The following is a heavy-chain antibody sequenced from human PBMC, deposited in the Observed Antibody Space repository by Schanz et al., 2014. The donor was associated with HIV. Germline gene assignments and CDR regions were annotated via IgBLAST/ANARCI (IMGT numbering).Heavy chain of an antibody. D-gene: IGHD6-13*01. CDR3: AKRGPAAWDYFDS. Sequence: EVQLLESGGDLVQPGGSLRLSCAASGFTFKNYGMSWVRQAPGKGLEWFPTIAGTNTHYAESVEGRFTVSRDNSKDTLFLQMNSLRVDDTAVYYCAKRGPAAWDYFDSWGQGTLVTVSS. CDR1: GFTFKNYG. CDR2: IAGTNT. V-gene: IGHV3-23*01. J-gene: IGHJ4*02.